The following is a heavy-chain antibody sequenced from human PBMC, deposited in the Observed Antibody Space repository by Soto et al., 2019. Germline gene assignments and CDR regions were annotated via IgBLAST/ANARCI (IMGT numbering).Heavy chain of an antibody. J-gene: IGHJ5*02. CDR2: INPSGGST. CDR1: GETFASYY. CDR3: ARDTTVTRWWFDP. Sequence: GASVKVSCKESGETFASYYMQWVRQAPGQGLEWMGIINPSGGSTSYAQKFQGRVTMTRDTSTSTVYMELSSLRSEDTAVYYCARDTTVTRWWFDPWGQGTLVTVSS. V-gene: IGHV1-46*01. D-gene: IGHD4-4*01.